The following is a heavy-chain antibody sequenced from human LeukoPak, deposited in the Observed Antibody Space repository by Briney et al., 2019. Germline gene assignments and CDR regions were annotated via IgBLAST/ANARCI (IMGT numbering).Heavy chain of an antibody. CDR3: AKVSRPMYNWNYADY. J-gene: IGHJ4*02. D-gene: IGHD1-7*01. CDR2: ISYDGSNK. CDR1: GFTFSSYS. Sequence: GGSLRLSCAASGFTFSSYSMHWVRQAPGKGLEWVAVISYDGSNKYYADSVKGRFTISRDNSKNTLYLQMNSLRAEDTAVYYCAKVSRPMYNWNYADYWGQGTLVTVSS. V-gene: IGHV3-30*18.